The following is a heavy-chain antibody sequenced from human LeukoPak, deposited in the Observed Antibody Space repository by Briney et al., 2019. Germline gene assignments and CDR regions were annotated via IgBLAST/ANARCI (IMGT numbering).Heavy chain of an antibody. Sequence: SETLSLTCAVYGGSFSGYYWSWIRQPPGKGVEWIGEINHSGSTNYNPSLKSRVTISVDTSKNQFSLKLSSVTAADTAVYYCARAADSSDVVDPWGQGTLVTVSS. CDR3: ARAADSSDVVDP. J-gene: IGHJ5*02. CDR2: INHSGST. V-gene: IGHV4-34*01. CDR1: GGSFSGYY. D-gene: IGHD6-19*01.